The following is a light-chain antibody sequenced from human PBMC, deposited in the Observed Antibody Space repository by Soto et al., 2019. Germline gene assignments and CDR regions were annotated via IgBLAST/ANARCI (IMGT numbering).Light chain of an antibody. J-gene: IGKJ1*01. Sequence: DVQMSLSLSSLSANVGDRVTITCRASQSIGIYLNWYQQEPGKAPKLLIYAASTLQSGVPLRFSGSGSGTDFTLTISSLQPEDVATYYCQKYNSAPQTFGQRGKADI. CDR1: QSIGIY. V-gene: IGKV1-39*01. CDR2: AAS. CDR3: QKYNSAPQT.